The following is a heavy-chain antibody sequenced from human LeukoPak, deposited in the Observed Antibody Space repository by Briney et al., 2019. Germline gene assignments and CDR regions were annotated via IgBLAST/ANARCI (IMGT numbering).Heavy chain of an antibody. Sequence: GGSLRLSCAASGFTVSSNHMSWVRQALGKGLEWVSVIYSGGTTYYADSVKGRFTISRDNSKNTLYLQMNSLRVEDTAVYYCARGFCSGGSCYPFYFDYWGQGTLVTVSS. V-gene: IGHV3-53*01. J-gene: IGHJ4*02. CDR2: IYSGGTT. CDR1: GFTVSSNH. D-gene: IGHD2-15*01. CDR3: ARGFCSGGSCYPFYFDY.